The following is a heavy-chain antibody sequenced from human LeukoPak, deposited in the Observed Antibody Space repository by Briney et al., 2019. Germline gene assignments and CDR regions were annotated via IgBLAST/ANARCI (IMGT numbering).Heavy chain of an antibody. J-gene: IGHJ4*02. D-gene: IGHD1-26*01. Sequence: PSETLSLTCAVYGGSFSGYYWSWIRQPPGEGLEWIGEINHSGSTNYNPSLKSRVTISVDTSKNQFSLKLSSVTAADTAVYYCARDISQWELLGGYYFDYWGQGTLVTVSS. CDR2: INHSGST. CDR3: ARDISQWELLGGYYFDY. V-gene: IGHV4-34*01. CDR1: GGSFSGYY.